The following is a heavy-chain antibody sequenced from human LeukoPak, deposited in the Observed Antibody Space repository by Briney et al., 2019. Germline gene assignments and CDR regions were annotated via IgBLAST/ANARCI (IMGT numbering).Heavy chain of an antibody. V-gene: IGHV3-21*01. CDR1: GFIFSSYS. Sequence: GGSLRLSCAASGFIFSSYSMNWVRQAPGKGLEWVSSISSSSTYIYYADSVKGRFTIARDNAKNSLYLQMNSLRAEDTAVYYCARDASSSSRNDYWGQGTLVTVSS. CDR3: ARDASSSSRNDY. CDR2: ISSSSTYI. D-gene: IGHD6-13*01. J-gene: IGHJ4*02.